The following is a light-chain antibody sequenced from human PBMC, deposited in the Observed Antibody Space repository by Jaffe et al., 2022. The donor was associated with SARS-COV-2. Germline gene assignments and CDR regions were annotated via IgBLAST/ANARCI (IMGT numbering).Light chain of an antibody. CDR1: QSVSSSY. CDR3: QQYGNSRWT. J-gene: IGKJ1*01. CDR2: GAS. Sequence: EVVLTQSPGTLSLSPGERATLSCRASQSVSSSYLAWYQQKLGQAPRLLIYGASSRATGIPDRFSGSGSGTDFTLIISRLEPEDFAVYYCQQYGNSRWTFGQGTKVEIK. V-gene: IGKV3-20*01.